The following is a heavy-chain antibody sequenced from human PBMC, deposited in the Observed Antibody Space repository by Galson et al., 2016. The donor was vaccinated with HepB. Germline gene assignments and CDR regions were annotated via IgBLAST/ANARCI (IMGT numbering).Heavy chain of an antibody. CDR3: AVAYSNYWPLGY. D-gene: IGHD2-21*01. CDR2: ISYDGSTK. CDR1: GFTFSSYA. V-gene: IGHV3-30-3*01. Sequence: SLRLSCAASGFTFSSYAMHWVRQAPGKGLEWVAVISYDGSTKYYADSVKGRFTISRDNSKNTLSVQMSSLRAEDTAVYYCAVAYSNYWPLGYWGQGTLVTVSS. J-gene: IGHJ4*02.